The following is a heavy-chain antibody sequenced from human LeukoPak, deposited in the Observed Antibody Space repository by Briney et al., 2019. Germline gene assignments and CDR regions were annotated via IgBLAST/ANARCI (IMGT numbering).Heavy chain of an antibody. Sequence: GASVKVSCKASGYTFSTYDINWVRQVTGQGLEWMGWMNPNSGNTGYAQKIQGRVTMTRNTSINTAYMELSSLRSEDRAVYYCARGPSRDYGSGSSWFDPWGQGTLVTVSS. CDR1: GYTFSTYD. J-gene: IGHJ5*02. CDR2: MNPNSGNT. V-gene: IGHV1-8*01. CDR3: ARGPSRDYGSGSSWFDP. D-gene: IGHD3-10*01.